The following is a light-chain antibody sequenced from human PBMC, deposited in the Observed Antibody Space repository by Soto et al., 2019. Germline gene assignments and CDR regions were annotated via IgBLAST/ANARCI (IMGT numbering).Light chain of an antibody. J-gene: IGKJ1*01. CDR3: LQDYNYPRT. Sequence: AIQMTQSPSSLSASVGATVTITCRASQDIRSELGWYQQKPGKAPKLLIYAATSLHSGVPSRFSGSGTGSDFSLTIRSLQPEDIATYYCLQDYNYPRTFGQGTKVEIK. CDR1: QDIRSE. CDR2: AAT. V-gene: IGKV1-6*01.